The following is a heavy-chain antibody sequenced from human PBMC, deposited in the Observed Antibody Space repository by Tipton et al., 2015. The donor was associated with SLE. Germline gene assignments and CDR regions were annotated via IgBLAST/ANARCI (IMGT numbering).Heavy chain of an antibody. J-gene: IGHJ4*02. CDR2: TRNKGHGGST. CDR3: TKHISGSMFDF. D-gene: IGHD2/OR15-2a*01. CDR1: GLTVSGNY. V-gene: IGHV3-49*04. Sequence: SLRLSCTASGLTVSGNYMSWVRQAPGKGLEWVGLTRNKGHGGSTEYAASVKGRFTISRDGDKSIAYLQMNSLKSEDTAVYYCTKHISGSMFDFWGQGTLVTVSS.